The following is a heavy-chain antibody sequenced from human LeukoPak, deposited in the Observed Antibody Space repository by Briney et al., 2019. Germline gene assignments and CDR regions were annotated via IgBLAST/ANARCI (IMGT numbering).Heavy chain of an antibody. CDR2: VNHSGST. CDR1: GGSFSGYY. V-gene: IGHV4-34*01. J-gene: IGHJ4*02. Sequence: SETLSLTCAVYGGSFSGYYWSWIRQPPGKGLEWIGEVNHSGSTNYNPSLKSRVTISVDTSKNQFSLKLSSVTAADTAVYYCARGHLRYSSSWHGYWGQGTLVTVSS. CDR3: ARGHLRYSSSWHGY. D-gene: IGHD6-13*01.